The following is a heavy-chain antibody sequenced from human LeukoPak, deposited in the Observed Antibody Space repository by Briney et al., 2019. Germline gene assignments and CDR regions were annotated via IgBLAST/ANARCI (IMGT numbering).Heavy chain of an antibody. J-gene: IGHJ6*03. CDR3: ARRHNYYYYMDV. CDR2: ISSNRVNT. CDR1: GFTFSSYA. V-gene: IGHV3-64*02. Sequence: PGGPLRLSCAASGFTFSSYAMHWVRQAPGKAPEYVSAISSNRVNTYYADSVRGRFTISRDNSKNTLYLQMGSLRSEDMAVYYCARRHNYYYYMDVWGKGPRSPSP.